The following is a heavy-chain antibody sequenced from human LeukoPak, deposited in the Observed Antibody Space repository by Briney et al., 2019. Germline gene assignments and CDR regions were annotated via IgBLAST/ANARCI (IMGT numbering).Heavy chain of an antibody. Sequence: SQTLSLTCAVSGGSISSGGYSWSWIREPPGKGLEWIGYIYHSGSTYYNPSLKSRITISVDRSKNQFSMKLSSGTAADTAVYYCTRFGDTALDNWFDPWGQGILVTVSS. D-gene: IGHD5-18*01. CDR2: IYHSGST. CDR3: TRFGDTALDNWFDP. V-gene: IGHV4-30-2*01. CDR1: GGSISSGGYS. J-gene: IGHJ5*02.